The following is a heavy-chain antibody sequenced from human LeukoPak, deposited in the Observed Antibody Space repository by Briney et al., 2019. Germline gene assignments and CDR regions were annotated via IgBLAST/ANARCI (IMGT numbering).Heavy chain of an antibody. D-gene: IGHD1-26*01. CDR3: ARDGWELLEYFDY. Sequence: ASVKVSCKASGYTFTSYGISWVRQAPGQGLEWMGRINPNSGGTNYAQKFQGRVTMTRDTSISAAYMELSRLRSDDTAVYYCARDGWELLEYFDYWGQGTLVTVSS. CDR1: GYTFTSYG. J-gene: IGHJ4*02. CDR2: INPNSGGT. V-gene: IGHV1-2*06.